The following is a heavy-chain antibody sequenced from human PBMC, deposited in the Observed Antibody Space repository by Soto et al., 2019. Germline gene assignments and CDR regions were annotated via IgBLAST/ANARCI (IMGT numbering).Heavy chain of an antibody. V-gene: IGHV4-39*07. CDR2: IYYSGST. CDR1: GGSISSSSYI. D-gene: IGHD3-3*01. J-gene: IGHJ4*02. CDR3: ARLDFRRYFDY. Sequence: SETLSLTCTVSGGSISSSSYIWGWIRQPPGKGLEWIGSIYYSGSTYYNPSLKSRVTISVDTSKNQFSLKLSSVTAADTAVYYCARLDFRRYFDYWGQGTLVTVSS.